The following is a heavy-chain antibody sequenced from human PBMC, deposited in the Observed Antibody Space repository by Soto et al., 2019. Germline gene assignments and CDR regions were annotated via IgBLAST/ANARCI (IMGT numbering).Heavy chain of an antibody. D-gene: IGHD4-4*01. V-gene: IGHV3-23*01. CDR3: AKGSIEYSASIDY. J-gene: IGHJ4*02. CDR1: GFSFSSYA. Sequence: GGSLRLSCEASGFSFSSYAMIWVRQAPGRGLEWVSVISGSGGSSYFADSVKGRFTISRDNSKNMLYLEMSSLRAEDTAIYFCAKGSIEYSASIDYWGQGTLVTVSS. CDR2: ISGSGGSS.